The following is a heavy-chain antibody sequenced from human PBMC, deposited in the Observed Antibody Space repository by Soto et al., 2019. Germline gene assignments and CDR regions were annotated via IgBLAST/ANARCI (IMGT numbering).Heavy chain of an antibody. J-gene: IGHJ5*02. Sequence: PSETLSLTCTVSGGSISSYYWSWIRQPPGKGLEWIGYIYYSGSTNYNPSLKSRVTISVDTSKNQFSLKLSSVTAADTAVYYCARDLHVDTAMVTWIDPSGQRTL. V-gene: IGHV4-59*01. D-gene: IGHD5-18*01. CDR1: GGSISSYY. CDR2: IYYSGST. CDR3: ARDLHVDTAMVTWIDP.